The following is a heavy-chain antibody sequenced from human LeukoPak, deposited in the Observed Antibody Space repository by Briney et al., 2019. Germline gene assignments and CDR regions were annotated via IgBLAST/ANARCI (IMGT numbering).Heavy chain of an antibody. CDR1: GFTFDDYA. CDR2: ISWNSGSI. J-gene: IGHJ6*03. V-gene: IGHV3-9*03. CDR3: AKAPSRYYYYYMDV. Sequence: AGGSLRLSCAASGFTFDDYAMHWVRQAPGKGLEWVSGISWNSGSIGYADSVKGRFTISRDNAKNSLYLQMNSLRAEDMALYYCAKAPSRYYYYYMDVWGKGTTVNVSS.